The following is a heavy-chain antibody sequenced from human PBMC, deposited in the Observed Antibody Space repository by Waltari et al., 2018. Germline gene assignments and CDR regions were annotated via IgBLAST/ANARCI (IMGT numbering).Heavy chain of an antibody. CDR1: GGSISSHS. Sequence: QVQLQESGPGLVKPSETLSLTCTAPGGSISSHSWSWLRQPPGKGLEWIGYIYYSGSTNYNPSLKSRVTISVDTSKNQFSLKLSSVTAADTAVYYCARGGLAIFGVVTYFDYWGQGTLVTVSS. V-gene: IGHV4-59*11. J-gene: IGHJ4*02. CDR2: IYYSGST. D-gene: IGHD3-3*01. CDR3: ARGGLAIFGVVTYFDY.